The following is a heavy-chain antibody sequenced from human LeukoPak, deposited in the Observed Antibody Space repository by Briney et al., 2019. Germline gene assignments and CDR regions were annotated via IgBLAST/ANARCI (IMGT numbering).Heavy chain of an antibody. D-gene: IGHD1-26*01. J-gene: IGHJ4*02. CDR2: INPSGGST. V-gene: IGHV1-46*01. CDR3: ARANRYSGSYWFSEVPPIFDY. Sequence: ASVKVSCKASGYTFTSYYMHWVRQAPGQGLEWMGIINPSGGSTSYAQKFQGRVTMTRDTSTSTVYMELSSLRSEDTAVYYCARANRYSGSYWFSEVPPIFDYWGQGTLVTVSS. CDR1: GYTFTSYY.